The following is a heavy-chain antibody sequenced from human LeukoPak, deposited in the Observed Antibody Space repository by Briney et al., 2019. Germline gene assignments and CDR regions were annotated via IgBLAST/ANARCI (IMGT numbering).Heavy chain of an antibody. CDR1: GYTFTSYG. V-gene: IGHV1-18*01. D-gene: IGHD3-16*01. CDR2: ISACNGNT. Sequence: ASVKVSCKASGYTFTSYGISWVRQAPGQGLEWMGWISACNGNTNYAQKLQGRVTMTRDTSISTAYMELSRLRSDDTAVYYCARLGGESNAFDIWGQGTMVTVSS. J-gene: IGHJ3*02. CDR3: ARLGGESNAFDI.